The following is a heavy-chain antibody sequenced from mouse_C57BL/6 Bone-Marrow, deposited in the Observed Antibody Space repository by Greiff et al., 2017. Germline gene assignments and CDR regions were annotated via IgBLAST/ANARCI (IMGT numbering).Heavy chain of an antibody. CDR2: IYPENGDT. V-gene: IGHV14-4*01. D-gene: IGHD2-4*01. J-gene: IGHJ3*01. CDR3: AIWVCDYDEGGFAY. Sequence: VQLKQSGAELVRPGASVKLSCTASGFNIKDDYMHWVKQRPEQGLEWIGWIYPENGDTEYDSKFQGKATITADTSSNTAYLQLSSLTSEDTAVYYCAIWVCDYDEGGFAYWGQGTRVTVSA. CDR1: GFNIKDDY.